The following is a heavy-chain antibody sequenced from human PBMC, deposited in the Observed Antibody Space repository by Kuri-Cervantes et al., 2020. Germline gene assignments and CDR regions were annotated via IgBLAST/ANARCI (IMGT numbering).Heavy chain of an antibody. CDR1: GGSISSYY. J-gene: IGHJ4*02. CDR2: IYYSGST. V-gene: IGHV4-59*08. Sequence: SETLSLTCAVSGGSISSYYWSWIRQPPGKGLEYIGYIYYSGSTNYNPSLKSRVTISVDTSKNQFSLKLSSVTAADTAVYYCARQAGLLWFGGQDYWGQGTLVTVSS. D-gene: IGHD3-10*01. CDR3: ARQAGLLWFGGQDY.